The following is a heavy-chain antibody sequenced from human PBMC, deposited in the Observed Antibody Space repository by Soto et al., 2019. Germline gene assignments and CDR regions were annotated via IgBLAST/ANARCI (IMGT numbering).Heavy chain of an antibody. Sequence: GASVKVSCKASGGTFSSYAISWVRQAPGQGLEWMGGIIPIFGTANYAQKFQGRVTITADESTSTAYMELSSLRPEDTAVYYCARDWTGVLSSTIVLYGMDVWGQGTTVTVSS. D-gene: IGHD2-2*01. V-gene: IGHV1-69*13. J-gene: IGHJ6*02. CDR3: ARDWTGVLSSTIVLYGMDV. CDR2: IIPIFGTA. CDR1: GGTFSSYA.